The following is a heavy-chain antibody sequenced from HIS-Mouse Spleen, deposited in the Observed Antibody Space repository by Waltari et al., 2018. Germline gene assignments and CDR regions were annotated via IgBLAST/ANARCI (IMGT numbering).Heavy chain of an antibody. D-gene: IGHD1-1*01. Sequence: QGLEWMGWMNPNSGNTGYAQKFQGRITMTRNTSISTAYMELSSLRSEDTAVYYCARGREGTDYWGQGTLVTVSS. CDR2: MNPNSGNT. V-gene: IGHV1-8*01. J-gene: IGHJ4*02. CDR3: ARGREGTDY.